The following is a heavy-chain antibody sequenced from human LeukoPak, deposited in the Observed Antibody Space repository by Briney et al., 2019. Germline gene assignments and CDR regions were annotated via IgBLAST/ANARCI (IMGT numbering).Heavy chain of an antibody. CDR1: GFTFSRYW. CDR3: ARNQRRLDY. V-gene: IGHV3-7*01. CDR2: IKQDGSEK. D-gene: IGHD1-14*01. Sequence: GGSLRLSCAASGFTFSRYWMSWVREAPGRGGVLVANIKQDGSEKFYVDSVKGRFTISRDNAKNSLYLQMNSLRAEDTAVYYCARNQRRLDYWGQGTLVTVSS. J-gene: IGHJ4*02.